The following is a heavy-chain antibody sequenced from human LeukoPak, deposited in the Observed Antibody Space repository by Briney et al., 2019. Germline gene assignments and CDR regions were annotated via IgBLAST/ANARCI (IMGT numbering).Heavy chain of an antibody. Sequence: SETLSLTCNVSGDSISSDYWSWIRQSPEKGLEWIGFIFYSGTTTYNPSPQSRVTISVDTSKNQFSLKLTSVTAADTAVYYCARTRPQDHGTSYMDVWGEGTTVTVSS. V-gene: IGHV4-59*08. J-gene: IGHJ6*03. CDR2: IFYSGTT. CDR1: GDSISSDY. D-gene: IGHD4-17*01. CDR3: ARTRPQDHGTSYMDV.